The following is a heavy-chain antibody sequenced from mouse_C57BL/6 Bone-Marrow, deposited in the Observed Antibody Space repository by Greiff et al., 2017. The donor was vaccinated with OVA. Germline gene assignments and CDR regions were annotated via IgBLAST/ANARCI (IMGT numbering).Heavy chain of an antibody. D-gene: IGHD5-1*01. CDR3: ARMEYGRDY. V-gene: IGHV1-26*01. J-gene: IGHJ4*01. CDR1: GYTFTDYY. Sequence: EVQLQQSGPELVKPGASVKISCKASGYTFTDYYMNWVKQSHGKSLEWIGDINPNNGGTSYNQKFKGKATLTVDKSSSTAYMELRSLTSEDSAVYYCARMEYGRDYWGQGTSVTVSS. CDR2: INPNNGGT.